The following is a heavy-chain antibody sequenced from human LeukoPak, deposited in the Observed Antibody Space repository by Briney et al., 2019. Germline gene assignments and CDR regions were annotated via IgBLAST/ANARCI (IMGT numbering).Heavy chain of an antibody. D-gene: IGHD3-22*01. V-gene: IGHV4-39*01. CDR3: ARLEAEWVVVVTGY. Sequence: SETLSLTCTVAGGSITSSGYHWAWIRQPPGKGLEWVANIYYSRSSFHTFYNPSLRSRVTISVDVDTSRNQFSLHLRSVTAADTAVYYCARLEAEWVVVVTGYWGQGTLVTVSS. J-gene: IGHJ4*02. CDR2: IYYSRSSFHT. CDR1: GGSITSSGYH.